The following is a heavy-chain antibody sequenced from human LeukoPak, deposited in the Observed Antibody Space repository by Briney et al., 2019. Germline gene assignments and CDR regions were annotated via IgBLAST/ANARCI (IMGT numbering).Heavy chain of an antibody. J-gene: IGHJ5*02. CDR3: ARDMIAVRPNWFDP. D-gene: IGHD6-6*01. Sequence: ASAKVSCKASGYTFTTYGISWVRQAPGQGLEWMGWISAYNGNTNYAQKLQGRVTMTTDTSTSTAYMELRSLRSDDTAVYYCARDMIAVRPNWFDPWGQGTLVTVSP. CDR1: GYTFTTYG. V-gene: IGHV1-18*01. CDR2: ISAYNGNT.